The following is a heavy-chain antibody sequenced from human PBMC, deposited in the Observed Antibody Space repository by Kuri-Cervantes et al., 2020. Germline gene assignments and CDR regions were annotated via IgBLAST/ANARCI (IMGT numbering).Heavy chain of an antibody. Sequence: VSVKVSCKASGYTFTSYAMNWVRQAPGQGLEWMGWINTNTGNPTYAQGFTGRFVFSLDTSVSTAYLQISSLKAEDTAVYYCARRPRMYVWGSYRRQYYFDYWGQGTLVTVSS. V-gene: IGHV7-4-1*02. CDR2: INTNTGNP. J-gene: IGHJ4*02. CDR1: GYTFTSYA. CDR3: ARRPRMYVWGSYRRQYYFDY. D-gene: IGHD3-16*02.